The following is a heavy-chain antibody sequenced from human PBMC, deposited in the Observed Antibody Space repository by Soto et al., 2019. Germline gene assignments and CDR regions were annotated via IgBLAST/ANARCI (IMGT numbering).Heavy chain of an antibody. CDR1: GFTFSSYA. Sequence: GGSLRLSCAASGFTFSSYAVSWVRQAPGKGPEWISSISGSGSTIYYADSVKGRFTISRDNSRNTLYLQMSSLRAEDTAVYYCAKVFYYYDSSGYYYFDYWGQGTLVTVSS. CDR3: AKVFYYYDSSGYYYFDY. J-gene: IGHJ4*02. D-gene: IGHD3-22*01. V-gene: IGHV3-23*01. CDR2: ISGSGSTI.